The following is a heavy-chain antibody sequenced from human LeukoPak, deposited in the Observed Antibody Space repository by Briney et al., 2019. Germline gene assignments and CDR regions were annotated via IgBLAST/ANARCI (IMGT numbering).Heavy chain of an antibody. Sequence: GALRLSCAAFGFTFSSFAMSWVRQAPGKGLDWVSAISGSGGSTYYADSVKGRFPFSRDNSKNTLYLQMTTLRAEDTAVYYCAKEDVGSGFDYWGQGTRVTVSS. CDR2: ISGSGGST. V-gene: IGHV3-23*01. CDR3: AKEDVGSGFDY. J-gene: IGHJ4*02. D-gene: IGHD2-15*01. CDR1: GFTFSSFA.